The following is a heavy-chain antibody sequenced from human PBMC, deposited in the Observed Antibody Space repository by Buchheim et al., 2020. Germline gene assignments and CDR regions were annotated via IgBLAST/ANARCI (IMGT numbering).Heavy chain of an antibody. V-gene: IGHV3-48*02. CDR1: GFTFSSYS. J-gene: IGHJ4*02. CDR3: ARDRSNLIDY. Sequence: EVQLVESGGGFVQPGGSLRLSCAASGFTFSSYSMNWVRQAPGKGLEWISYINSVSSTMHYADSVKGRFTVSRDNVQKSLYLQMNSLRDEDTAVYYCARDRSNLIDYWGQGTL. CDR2: INSVSSTM. D-gene: IGHD2/OR15-2a*01.